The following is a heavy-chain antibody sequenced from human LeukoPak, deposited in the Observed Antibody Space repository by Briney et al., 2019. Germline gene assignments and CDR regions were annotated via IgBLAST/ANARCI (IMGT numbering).Heavy chain of an antibody. V-gene: IGHV4-39*01. CDR3: ARRQLGMGIPLPFDY. CDR1: GGSISSSSYY. Sequence: SETLPLTCTVSGGSISSSSYYWGWIRQPPGKGLEWIGSIYYSGSTYYNPSLKSRVTISVDTSKNQFSLKLSSVTAADTAVYYCARRQLGMGIPLPFDYWGQGTLVTVSS. D-gene: IGHD7-27*01. J-gene: IGHJ4*02. CDR2: IYYSGST.